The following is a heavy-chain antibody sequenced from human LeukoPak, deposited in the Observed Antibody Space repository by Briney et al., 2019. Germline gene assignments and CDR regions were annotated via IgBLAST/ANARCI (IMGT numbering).Heavy chain of an antibody. Sequence: GASVKVSCKASGYTFTSYYMHWVRQAPGQGLEWMGIINPSGGSTNYAQKFQGRVTITADKSTSTAYMELSSLRSEDTAVYYCARDPGYSGYDRVFDYWGQGTLVTVSS. V-gene: IGHV1-46*01. CDR3: ARDPGYSGYDRVFDY. J-gene: IGHJ4*02. CDR1: GYTFTSYY. CDR2: INPSGGST. D-gene: IGHD5-12*01.